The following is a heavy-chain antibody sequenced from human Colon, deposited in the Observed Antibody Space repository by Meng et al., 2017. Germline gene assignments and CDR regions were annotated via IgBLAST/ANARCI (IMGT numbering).Heavy chain of an antibody. CDR2: IYYSGST. V-gene: IGHV4-30-4*01. CDR3: ARGPTTYFDY. D-gene: IGHD4-17*01. CDR1: GGSTSSGDAY. Sequence: VPLQEWGPVLWKPSPLLSPTVTVSGGSTSSGDAYLSWIRQPPGKGLEWIGYIYYSGSTYYTPSLKSRVTISVDTSKNQFSLKLSSVTAADTAVYYCARGPTTYFDYWGQGTLVTVSS. J-gene: IGHJ4*02.